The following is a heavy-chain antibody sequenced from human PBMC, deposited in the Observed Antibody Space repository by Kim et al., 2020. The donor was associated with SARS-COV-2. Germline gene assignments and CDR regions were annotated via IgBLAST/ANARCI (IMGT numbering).Heavy chain of an antibody. D-gene: IGHD3-16*01. CDR1: GFNFNKYA. CDR2: ITGDGFTI. Sequence: GGSLRLSCVTSGFNFNKYAIHWVRQAPGKGLEWVSLITGDGFTIEYADSVKGRFTISRDSSKNSLYLQIDSLRSEDTAYYYCAKDWYDALENWGQGTLVTVSS. J-gene: IGHJ4*02. V-gene: IGHV3-43*02. CDR3: AKDWYDALEN.